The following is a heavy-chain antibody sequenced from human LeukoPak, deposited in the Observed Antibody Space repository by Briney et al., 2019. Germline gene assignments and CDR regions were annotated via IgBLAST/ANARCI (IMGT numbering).Heavy chain of an antibody. CDR3: AKSNAWDWFDP. CDR1: GGSFSGYY. D-gene: IGHD4-11*01. CDR2: INPSGST. V-gene: IGHV4-34*01. J-gene: IGHJ5*02. Sequence: SETLSLTCAVYGGSFSGYYWSWIRQPPGKGLEWIGEINPSGSTNYNPSLKSRVTISVDKSNNQFSLNLSSVTAADTAVYYCAKSNAWDWFDPWGQGTLVTVSS.